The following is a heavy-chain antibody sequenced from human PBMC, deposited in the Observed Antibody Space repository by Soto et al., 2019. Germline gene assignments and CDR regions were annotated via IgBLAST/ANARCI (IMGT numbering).Heavy chain of an antibody. CDR1: GYTFTSYG. D-gene: IGHD2-21*02. Sequence: ASVKVSCKASGYTFTSYGISWVRQAPGQGLEWMGWISAYIGNTNYAQKLQGRVTMTTDTSTSTAYMELRSLRSDDTAVYYCARVSLGTADNWFDPWGQGTLVTVSS. V-gene: IGHV1-18*01. CDR2: ISAYIGNT. J-gene: IGHJ5*02. CDR3: ARVSLGTADNWFDP.